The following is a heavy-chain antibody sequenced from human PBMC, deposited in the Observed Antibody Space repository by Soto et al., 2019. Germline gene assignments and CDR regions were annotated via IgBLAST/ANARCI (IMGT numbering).Heavy chain of an antibody. Sequence: QVQLVESGGGVVQPGRSLRLSCGVSGFTHSSYAMHWVRQAPGKGLEWVAGISYDGNNKYYADSVKGRFTVSRDDSKKTLFLQMNSRRPEDTAVFYCARGLVAVAAPLDYWGQGTPVTVSS. CDR1: GFTHSSYA. CDR2: ISYDGNNK. D-gene: IGHD6-19*01. V-gene: IGHV3-30*04. J-gene: IGHJ4*02. CDR3: ARGLVAVAAPLDY.